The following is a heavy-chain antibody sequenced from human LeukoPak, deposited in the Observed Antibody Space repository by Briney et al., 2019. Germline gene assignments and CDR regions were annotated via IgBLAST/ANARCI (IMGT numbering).Heavy chain of an antibody. CDR1: GFTYSSYW. CDR2: IKQDGSEK. J-gene: IGHJ5*02. CDR3: ARAHSDYGDSLWFDP. Sequence: GGSLRLSCAASGFTYSSYWMSWTHQAPGKGLEWVANIKQDGSEKYYVDSVKGRFTISRDNAKNSLYLQMNSLRAEDTAVYYCARAHSDYGDSLWFDPWGQGTLVTVSS. V-gene: IGHV3-7*01. D-gene: IGHD4-17*01.